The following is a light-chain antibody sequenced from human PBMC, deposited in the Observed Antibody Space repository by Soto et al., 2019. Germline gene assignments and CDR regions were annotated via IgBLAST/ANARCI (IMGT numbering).Light chain of an antibody. V-gene: IGLV1-40*01. J-gene: IGLJ1*01. CDR1: RANIGAGYD. CDR2: GNS. Sequence: QPVLTQPPSVSGAPGQRVTISCAGSRANIGAGYDVQWYQHLPGTAPKLLIYGNSYRPSGVPDRFSGSKSGTSASLAITGLLSGDGAVSSCPFFVRSLSGSVFGSGTKVTVL. CDR3: PFFVRSLSGSV.